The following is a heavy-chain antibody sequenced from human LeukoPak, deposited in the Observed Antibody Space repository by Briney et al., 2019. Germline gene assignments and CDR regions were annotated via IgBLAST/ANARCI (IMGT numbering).Heavy chain of an antibody. J-gene: IGHJ4*02. CDR3: ATTTVVTRDFDY. D-gene: IGHD4-23*01. Sequence: SETLSLTCAVSGYSIRSAYYWGWIRQPPGKGLEWIGSIYHIGTTYYNPSLKSRATISLNTSKSQFSLKLTSVTAADTAVYYCATTTVVTRDFDYWGQGTLVTVSS. CDR2: IYHIGTT. V-gene: IGHV4-38-2*01. CDR1: GYSIRSAYY.